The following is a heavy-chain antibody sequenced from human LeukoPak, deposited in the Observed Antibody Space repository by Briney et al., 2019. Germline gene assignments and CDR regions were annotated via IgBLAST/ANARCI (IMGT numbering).Heavy chain of an antibody. D-gene: IGHD1-26*01. CDR2: ISGSGGST. CDR3: ARGGSYLSAFDI. CDR1: GFTFSSYA. J-gene: IGHJ3*02. V-gene: IGHV3-23*01. Sequence: GGSLRLSCAASGFTFSSYAMSWVRQAPGKGLEWVSAISGSGGSTYYADSVKGRFTISRDNSKNTLYLQMSSLRAEDTAVYYCARGGSYLSAFDIWGQGTMVTVSS.